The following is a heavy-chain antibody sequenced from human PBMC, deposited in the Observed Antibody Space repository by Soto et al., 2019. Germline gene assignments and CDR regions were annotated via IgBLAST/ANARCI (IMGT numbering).Heavy chain of an antibody. CDR2: ISGSGGST. CDR3: ANEGTNTAMVSYYYYLMDV. Sequence: PGGSLRLSCAASGFTFSSYAMSWVRQAPGKGLEWVSAISGSGGSTYYADSVKGRFTISRDNSKNTLYLQMNSLRAEDTAVYYCANEGTNTAMVSYYYYLMDVWGKWTTVTV. D-gene: IGHD5-18*01. CDR1: GFTFSSYA. J-gene: IGHJ6*03. V-gene: IGHV3-23*01.